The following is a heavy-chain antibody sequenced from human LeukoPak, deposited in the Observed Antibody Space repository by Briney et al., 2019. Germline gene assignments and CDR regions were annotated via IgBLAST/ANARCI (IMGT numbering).Heavy chain of an antibody. CDR3: AKDHPDSGGYFWGGPPFFGPGGFDY. CDR2: ISGSGGST. V-gene: IGHV3-23*01. CDR1: GFTFSSYA. Sequence: GGSLRLSCAASGFTFSSYAMSWVRQAPGKGLEWVSAISGSGGSTYYADSVKGRFTISRDNSKNTLYLQMNSLRAEDTAVYYCAKDHPDSGGYFWGGPPFFGPGGFDYWGQGTLVTVSS. J-gene: IGHJ4*02. D-gene: IGHD1-26*01.